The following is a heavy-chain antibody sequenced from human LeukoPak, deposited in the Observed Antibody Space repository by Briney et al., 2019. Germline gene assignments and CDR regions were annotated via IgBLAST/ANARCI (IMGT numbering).Heavy chain of an antibody. CDR1: GYTFTSYG. J-gene: IGHJ3*02. CDR2: MSPNSGNT. Sequence: GASVRVSCRASGYTFTSYGMNWVRQAPGQGREWVGWMSPNSGNTGYAQKFQGRVTITRNTSISTAYMELSSLRSEDTAVYYCARTKGRCSSTSCYTVADAFDIWGQGTMVTVSS. CDR3: ARTKGRCSSTSCYTVADAFDI. D-gene: IGHD2-2*02. V-gene: IGHV1-8*03.